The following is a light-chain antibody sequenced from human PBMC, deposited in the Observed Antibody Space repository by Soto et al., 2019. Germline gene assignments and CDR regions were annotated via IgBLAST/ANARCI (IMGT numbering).Light chain of an antibody. Sequence: AMQMTQSPSSLSASVGDRVIISCRASQGIRNDLGWCRDKPGKAPKLLIYSASSLQTEVPSRFSGSGSGTYFTLALTSLQPEDSATYYRLLDYSYPRPFRQGTNVEIK. CDR2: SAS. V-gene: IGKV1-6*01. CDR1: QGIRND. CDR3: LLDYSYPRP. J-gene: IGKJ1*01.